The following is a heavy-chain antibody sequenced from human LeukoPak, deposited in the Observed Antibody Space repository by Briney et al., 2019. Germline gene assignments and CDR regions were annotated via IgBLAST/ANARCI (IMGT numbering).Heavy chain of an antibody. Sequence: PGRSLRLAYAVAGFSVSYYYMNCVRQAPRKGLEWVSLIRGSGETFYADSVKGRFTISRDDSKNTVYLQMNSLRVEDTAEYFCARDRAATQDWVEFDPWGQGTLVTVSS. V-gene: IGHV3-66*03. J-gene: IGHJ5*02. CDR3: ARDRAATQDWVEFDP. CDR1: GFSVSYYY. CDR2: IRGSGET. D-gene: IGHD3/OR15-3a*01.